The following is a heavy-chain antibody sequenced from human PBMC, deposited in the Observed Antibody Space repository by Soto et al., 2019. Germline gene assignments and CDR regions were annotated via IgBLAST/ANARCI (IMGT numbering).Heavy chain of an antibody. D-gene: IGHD4-17*01. Sequence: QAQLVQSGAEVRKPGASVRLSCKASGYTLTRFYLHWVRQAPGQGLGWMGIINTRGGTTAYAQKFRGRRRVTSDTSTSTVYMELSNLRSKDTATYYCARGPDDSDDPRWDYWGQGTRVTVSS. V-gene: IGHV1-46*01. CDR2: INTRGGTT. CDR1: GYTLTRFY. J-gene: IGHJ4*02. CDR3: ARGPDDSDDPRWDY.